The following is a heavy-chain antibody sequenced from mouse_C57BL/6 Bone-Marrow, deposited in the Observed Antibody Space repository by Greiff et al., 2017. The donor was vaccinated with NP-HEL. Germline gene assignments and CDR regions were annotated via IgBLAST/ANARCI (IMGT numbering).Heavy chain of an antibody. CDR2: IDPSDSYT. V-gene: IGHV1-69*01. J-gene: IGHJ3*01. D-gene: IGHD1-1*01. CDR1: GYTFTSYW. Sequence: QVQLQQPGAELVMPGASVKLSCKASGYTFTSYWMHWVKQRPGQGLEWIGEIDPSDSYTNYNQKFKGKSTLTVDKSSSTAYMQLSSLTSEDSAVYYCARGYYGSSTWFAYWGQGTRVTVSA. CDR3: ARGYYGSSTWFAY.